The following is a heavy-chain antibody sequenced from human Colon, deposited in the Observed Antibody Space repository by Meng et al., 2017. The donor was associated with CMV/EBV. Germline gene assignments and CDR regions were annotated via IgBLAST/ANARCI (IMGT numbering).Heavy chain of an antibody. D-gene: IGHD5-24*01. CDR1: GGSITSSF. CDR2: IYHSGTT. J-gene: IGHJ4*02. V-gene: IGHV4-59*01. Sequence: GSLRLSCTVSGGSITSSFWSWIRQPPGKGLEWIGYIYHSGTTNYNPSLKSRVTMSLDTSQNQFSLRLTSVTAADTAVYYCARVGGDGDNLRLYYFDYWGQGTLVTVSS. CDR3: ARVGGDGDNLRLYYFDY.